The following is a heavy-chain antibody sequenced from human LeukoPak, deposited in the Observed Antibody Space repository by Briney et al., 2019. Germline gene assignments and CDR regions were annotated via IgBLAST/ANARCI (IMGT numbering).Heavy chain of an antibody. CDR2: ISSSSSTI. CDR1: GFTFSSYA. V-gene: IGHV3-48*04. J-gene: IGHJ4*02. CDR3: ASPSNGLRFFPLGY. D-gene: IGHD3-3*01. Sequence: GGSLRLSCAASGFTFSSYAMSWVRQAPGKGLEWVSYISSSSSTIYYADSVKGRFTISRDNAKNSLYLQMNSLRAEDTAVYYCASPSNGLRFFPLGYWGQGTLVTVSS.